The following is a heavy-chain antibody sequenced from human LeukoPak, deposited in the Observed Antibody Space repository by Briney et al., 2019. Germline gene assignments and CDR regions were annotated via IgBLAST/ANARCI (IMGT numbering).Heavy chain of an antibody. J-gene: IGHJ4*02. CDR1: GGTFSSYA. D-gene: IGHD3-22*01. Sequence: ASVKVSCKASGGTFSSYAISWVRQAPGQGLEGMGRIIPIFGTANYAQKFQGRVTITTDESTSTAYIELSSLRSEDTAVYYCARDEAGYDSSGYYFDYWGQGTLVTVSS. CDR2: IIPIFGTA. V-gene: IGHV1-69*05. CDR3: ARDEAGYDSSGYYFDY.